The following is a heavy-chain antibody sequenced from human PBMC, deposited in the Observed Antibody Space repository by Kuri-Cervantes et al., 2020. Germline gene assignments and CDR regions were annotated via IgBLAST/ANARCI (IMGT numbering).Heavy chain of an antibody. CDR1: GVSFSGYY. V-gene: IGHV4-38-2*01. CDR2: IYHSGST. CDR3: ARLRITGTGIGAFDY. J-gene: IGHJ4*02. Sequence: SETLSLTCAVYGVSFSGYYWGWIRQPPGKGLEWIGSIYHSGSTYYNPSLKSRVTISVDTSKNQFSLKLSSVTAADTAVYYCARLRITGTGIGAFDYWGQGTLVTVSS. D-gene: IGHD1-20*01.